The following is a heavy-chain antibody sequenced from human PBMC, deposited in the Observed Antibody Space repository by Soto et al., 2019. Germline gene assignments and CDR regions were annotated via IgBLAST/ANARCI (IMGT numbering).Heavy chain of an antibody. D-gene: IGHD3-10*01. CDR1: GFTFSSYA. CDR2: ISGSGGST. V-gene: IGHV3-23*01. J-gene: IGHJ4*02. CDR3: VGYGSGSYYKKRIDY. Sequence: EVQLLESGGGLVQPGGSLRLSCAASGFTFSSYAMTWVRQAPGKGLEWVSGISGSGGSTYYADSVKGRFTISRDNSKNTLYLQMNGLRAEDTAVYYCVGYGSGSYYKKRIDYWGQGALVTVSS.